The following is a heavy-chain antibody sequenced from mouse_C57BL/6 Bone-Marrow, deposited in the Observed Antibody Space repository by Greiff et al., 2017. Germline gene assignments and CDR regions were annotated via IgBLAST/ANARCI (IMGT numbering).Heavy chain of an antibody. CDR2: ISNGGGST. D-gene: IGHD2-4*01. CDR3: ARHEDYDATSPYYAMDY. V-gene: IGHV5-12*01. J-gene: IGHJ4*01. CDR1: GFTFSDYY. Sequence: EVKLLESGGGLVQPGGSLKLSCAASGFTFSDYYMYWVRQTPEKRLEWVAYISNGGGSTYYPDTVQGRFTISRDNAKNTLYLQMSRLKSEDTAMYYCARHEDYDATSPYYAMDYWGQGTSVTVSS.